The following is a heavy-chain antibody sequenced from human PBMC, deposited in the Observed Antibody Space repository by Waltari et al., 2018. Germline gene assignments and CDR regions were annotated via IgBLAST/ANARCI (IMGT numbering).Heavy chain of an antibody. V-gene: IGHV4-38-2*01. CDR2: IYQSGSS. J-gene: IGHJ3*02. CDR3: VAAKEYYYDGSGDDAFET. Sequence: QVQLQESGPGLAKSSETLSLTCDVSGYSMRSGYSWGWIRQPPRKGLEWIASIYQSGSSYYNPSLRSRVTISVDTSRNQFSLEMTSVTATDTATYYCVAAKEYYYDGSGDDAFETWGQGTLVTVSS. CDR1: GYSMRSGYS. D-gene: IGHD3-22*01.